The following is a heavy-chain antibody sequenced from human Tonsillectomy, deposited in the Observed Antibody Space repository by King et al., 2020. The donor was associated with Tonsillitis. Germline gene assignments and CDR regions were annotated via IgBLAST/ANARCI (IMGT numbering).Heavy chain of an antibody. J-gene: IGHJ6*02. Sequence: EVQLVESGGGLVQPGGSLRLSCAASGFTFSSYTMHWVRQAPGKGLEYVSAISSNGGSTYYANSVKGRFTVSRDNSKNTLYLQMGSLRAEDMAVYYCAREFYHGMDVCGQGTTVTVSS. V-gene: IGHV3-64*01. CDR2: ISSNGGST. CDR3: AREFYHGMDV. CDR1: GFTFSSYT.